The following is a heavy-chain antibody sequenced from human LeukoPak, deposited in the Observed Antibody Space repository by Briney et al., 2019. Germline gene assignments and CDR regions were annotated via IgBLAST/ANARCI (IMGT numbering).Heavy chain of an antibody. CDR3: ARRLEYSGSKGVFDY. J-gene: IGHJ4*02. D-gene: IGHD1-26*01. CDR2: IYSGGST. V-gene: IGHV3-66*01. CDR1: GFTVSSNY. Sequence: GGSLRLSCAASGFTVSSNYMSWVRQAPGKGLEWVSVIYSGGSTYYADSVKGRFTISRDSSKNTLYLQMNSLRAEDTALYYCARRLEYSGSKGVFDYWGQGTLVTVSS.